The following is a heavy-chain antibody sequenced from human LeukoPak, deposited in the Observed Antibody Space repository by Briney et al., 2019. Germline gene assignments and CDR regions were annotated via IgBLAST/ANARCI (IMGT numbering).Heavy chain of an antibody. J-gene: IGHJ4*02. V-gene: IGHV4-59*01. CDR3: ARSTGSTMFIDY. D-gene: IGHD3-10*02. CDR2: IYYSGNT. Sequence: SETLSLTCTVSGGSISPYYWSWIRQPPGKALEWLGYIYYSGNTDYNPSLKSRVAISVDTSKNQFSLKLSSVTAADTAVYYCARSTGSTMFIDYWGQGTLVTVSS. CDR1: GGSISPYY.